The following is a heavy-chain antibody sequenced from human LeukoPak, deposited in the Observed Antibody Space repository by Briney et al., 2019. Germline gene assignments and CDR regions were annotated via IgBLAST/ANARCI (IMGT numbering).Heavy chain of an antibody. CDR2: ISYDGSNK. CDR3: ARDPSLDFWSGYLDY. Sequence: PGRSLRLSCAASGFTFSSYAMHWVRQAPGKGLEWVAVISYDGSNKYYADSVKGRFTISRDNSKNTLYLQMNSLRAEDTAVYYCARDPSLDFWSGYLDYWGQGTLVTVSS. V-gene: IGHV3-30-3*01. J-gene: IGHJ4*02. D-gene: IGHD3-3*01. CDR1: GFTFSSYA.